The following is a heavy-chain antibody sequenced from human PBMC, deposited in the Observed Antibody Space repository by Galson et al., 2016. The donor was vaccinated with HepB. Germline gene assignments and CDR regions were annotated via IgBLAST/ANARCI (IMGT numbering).Heavy chain of an antibody. Sequence: TLSLTCTVSGASISSGGYYWSWIRQHPGKGLEWIGYFYYSGNTYYNSSLKSRVTISVDTSKNEFSLKLSSVTAADTAVYYCAGSSRGVHAFDIWGQGTMVTVSS. J-gene: IGHJ3*02. CDR3: AGSSRGVHAFDI. CDR2: FYYSGNT. V-gene: IGHV4-31*03. CDR1: GASISSGGYY.